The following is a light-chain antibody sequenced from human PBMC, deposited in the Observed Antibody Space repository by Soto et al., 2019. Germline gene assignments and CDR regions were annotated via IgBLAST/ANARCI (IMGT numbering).Light chain of an antibody. CDR1: QSVLYSSNNKNY. CDR3: QQYYRTPLT. Sequence: DIVMTQSPDSLAVSLGERATINCKSSQSVLYSSNNKNYLAWYQQKPGQPPKLLIYWASTRESGVPDRFSGRGSGTDFTLTISSLQAEYVAVYYCQQYYRTPLTCGGGNKVEIK. V-gene: IGKV4-1*01. J-gene: IGKJ4*02. CDR2: WAS.